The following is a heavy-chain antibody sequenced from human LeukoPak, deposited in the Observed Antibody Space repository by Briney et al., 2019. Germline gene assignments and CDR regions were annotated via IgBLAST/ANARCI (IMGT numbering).Heavy chain of an antibody. D-gene: IGHD1-26*01. CDR2: ISKNGGNT. CDR1: GFTLSSYA. CDR3: ARVGEGRYYQYYYMDV. J-gene: IGHJ6*03. V-gene: IGHV3-64*01. Sequence: GGSLRLSCAASGFTLSSYAMHWVRQAPGKGLEYVSAISKNGGNTYYANSVKRRFSISRDNSKNTLYLQMGSLRTEDMAVYYCARVGEGRYYQYYYMDVWGKGTTVTVSS.